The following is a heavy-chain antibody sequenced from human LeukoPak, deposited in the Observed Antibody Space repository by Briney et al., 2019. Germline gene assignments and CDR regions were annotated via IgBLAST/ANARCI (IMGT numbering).Heavy chain of an antibody. V-gene: IGHV3-48*04. J-gene: IGHJ6*04. D-gene: IGHD3-10*02. CDR1: GFTFSSYS. CDR2: ISSSGSII. Sequence: GGSLRLSCAASGFTFSSYSMNWVSQAPGKGLEGVSYISSSGSIIYYADSVKGRFTISRDNAKNSLYLQMNSLRAEDTAVYYCAELGITMIGGVWGKGTTVTISS. CDR3: AELGITMIGGV.